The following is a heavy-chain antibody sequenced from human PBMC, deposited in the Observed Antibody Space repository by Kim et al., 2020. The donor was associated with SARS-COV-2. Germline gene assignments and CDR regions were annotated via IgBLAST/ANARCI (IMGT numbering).Heavy chain of an antibody. D-gene: IGHD4-17*01. J-gene: IGHJ4*02. CDR1: GGSISSYY. Sequence: SETLSLTCNVSGGSISSYYWSWIRQPPGKGLEWIGYIYYSGSTNYNPSLKSRVTISVDTSKNQFSLKLSSVTAADTAVYYCARFGLYGDYEGWFDYWGQGTLVTVSS. CDR3: ARFGLYGDYEGWFDY. V-gene: IGHV4-59*08. CDR2: IYYSGST.